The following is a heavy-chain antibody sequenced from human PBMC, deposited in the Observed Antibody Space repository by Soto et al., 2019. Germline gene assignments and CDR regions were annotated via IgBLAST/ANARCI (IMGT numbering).Heavy chain of an antibody. Sequence: SETLSLTCSVSGGSITSGGHYWSRIRQQPGKGLEWIGIIYYSGSTSYSPSLNSRASMSLDRSKNQFSLRLTSVSPADTAVYYCTGHYSRSWVHNYWGQGTLVTVSS. CDR1: GGSITSGGHY. J-gene: IGHJ4*02. V-gene: IGHV4-31*03. CDR2: IYYSGST. CDR3: TGHYSRSWVHNY. D-gene: IGHD2-15*01.